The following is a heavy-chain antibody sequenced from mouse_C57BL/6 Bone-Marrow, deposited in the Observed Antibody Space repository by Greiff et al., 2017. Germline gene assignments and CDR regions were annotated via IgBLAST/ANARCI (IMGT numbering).Heavy chain of an antibody. CDR3: AREEDDYPFAY. J-gene: IGHJ3*01. Sequence: QVQLQQPGAELVKPGASVKLSCKASGSTFTSYWMQWVKQRPGQGLEWIGEIDPSDSYTNYNQKFKGKATLTVDTSSSTAYMQLSSLTSEDSAVYDCAREEDDYPFAYWGQGTLVTVSA. CDR2: IDPSDSYT. V-gene: IGHV1-50*01. CDR1: GSTFTSYW. D-gene: IGHD2-4*01.